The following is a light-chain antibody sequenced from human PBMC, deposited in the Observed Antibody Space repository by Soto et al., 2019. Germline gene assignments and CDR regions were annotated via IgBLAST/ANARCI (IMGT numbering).Light chain of an antibody. V-gene: IGKV3D-15*01. Sequence: EIVMTQSPATLSVSPGERATLSCRASQSVNSNYLAWYQQKPGQAPRLLIYGISKRATDIPDRFSGSGSGTDFTLTIGTLQPEDFATYYCQHHDQWPITFGQGTRLEIK. CDR1: QSVNSN. CDR3: QHHDQWPIT. J-gene: IGKJ5*01. CDR2: GIS.